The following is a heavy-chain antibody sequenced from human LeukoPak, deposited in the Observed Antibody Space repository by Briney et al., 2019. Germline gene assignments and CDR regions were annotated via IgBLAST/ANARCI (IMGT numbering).Heavy chain of an antibody. Sequence: SVKVSCKASGGTFSSYAISWVRQAPGQGLEWMGGIIPIFGTANYAQKFQGRVTITADESTSTAYMELSSLRSEDTAVYYCARDGVVVAARRYFDYWGQGTLVTVSS. CDR2: IIPIFGTA. D-gene: IGHD2-15*01. V-gene: IGHV1-69*13. CDR3: ARDGVVVAARRYFDY. J-gene: IGHJ4*02. CDR1: GGTFSSYA.